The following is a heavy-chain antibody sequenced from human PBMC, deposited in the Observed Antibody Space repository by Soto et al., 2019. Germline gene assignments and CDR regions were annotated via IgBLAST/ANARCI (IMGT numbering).Heavy chain of an antibody. CDR1: GFTFSSCG. Sequence: GGSLRLSCAASGFTFSSCGMHWVRQAPGKGLEWVAVISYDGSNKYYADSVKGRFTISRDNSKNTLYLQMNSLRAEDTAVYYCAKDCDYWGQGTLVTVSS. J-gene: IGHJ4*02. CDR3: AKDCDY. V-gene: IGHV3-30*18. CDR2: ISYDGSNK.